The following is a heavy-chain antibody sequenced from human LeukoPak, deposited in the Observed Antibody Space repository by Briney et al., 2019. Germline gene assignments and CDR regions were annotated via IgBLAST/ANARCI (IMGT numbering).Heavy chain of an antibody. CDR3: ARQSIAAAGDIDY. CDR2: IIPIFGTA. D-gene: IGHD6-13*01. V-gene: IGHV1-69*06. J-gene: IGHJ4*02. Sequence: SAKVSCKASGGTFSSYAISWVRQAPGQGLEWMGGIIPIFGTANYAQKFQGRVTITADKSTSTAYMELSSLRSEDTAVYYCARQSIAAAGDIDYWGQGTLVTVSS. CDR1: GGTFSSYA.